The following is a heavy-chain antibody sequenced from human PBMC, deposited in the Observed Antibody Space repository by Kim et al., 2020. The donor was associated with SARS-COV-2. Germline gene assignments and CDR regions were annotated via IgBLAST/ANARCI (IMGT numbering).Heavy chain of an antibody. Sequence: GGSLRLSCAASGFTFSSYGMHWVRQAPGKGLEWVAVISYDGSNKYYADSVKGRFTISRDNSKNTLYLQMNSLRAEDTAVYYCAKAARYDILTGYYSGERSFDYWGQGTLVTVSS. CDR2: ISYDGSNK. CDR3: AKAARYDILTGYYSGERSFDY. D-gene: IGHD3-9*01. J-gene: IGHJ4*02. CDR1: GFTFSSYG. V-gene: IGHV3-30*18.